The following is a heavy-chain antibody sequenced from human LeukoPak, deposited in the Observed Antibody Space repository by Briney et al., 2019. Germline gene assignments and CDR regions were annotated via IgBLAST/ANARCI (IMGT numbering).Heavy chain of an antibody. CDR3: AELGITMIGGV. CDR2: IYSDNT. V-gene: IGHV3-53*01. D-gene: IGHD3-10*02. CDR1: GFTVSSNS. J-gene: IGHJ6*04. Sequence: GGSLRLSCTVSGFTVSSNSMSWVRQAPGKGLEWVSFIYSDNTHYSDSVKGRFTISRDNAKNSLYLQMNSLRAEDTAVYYCAELGITMIGGVWGKGATVTISS.